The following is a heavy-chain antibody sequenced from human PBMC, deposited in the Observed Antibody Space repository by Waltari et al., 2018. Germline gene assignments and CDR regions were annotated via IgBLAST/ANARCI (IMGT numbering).Heavy chain of an antibody. CDR3: ARQAARNFDY. V-gene: IGHV1-2*02. J-gene: IGHJ4*02. CDR2: INPNAGGT. CDR1: GYNFIGYY. Sequence: QVQLVQSGAEVKKPGASVNVSCKASGYNFIGYYIHWVRQAPGQGLEWMGWINPNAGGTKYAQKYQGRVTLTRDTSISTAYMELSSLESDDMAVFYCARQAARNFDYWGQGTLVTVSS.